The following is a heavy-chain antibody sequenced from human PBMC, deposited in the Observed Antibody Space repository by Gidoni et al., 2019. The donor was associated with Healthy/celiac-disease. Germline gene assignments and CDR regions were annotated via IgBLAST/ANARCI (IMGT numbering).Heavy chain of an antibody. Sequence: EVQLVESGGVLLKPGRSLKLSCTASGFTFGDYAMRWFRQAPGKGLEWVGFIRSKAYGGTKEYAAFVKGRFTISRDDSKSIAYLQMNSLKTEDTAVYYCTREASDIVATAFDYWGQGTLVTVSS. J-gene: IGHJ4*02. V-gene: IGHV3-49*05. CDR1: GFTFGDYA. CDR2: IRSKAYGGTK. D-gene: IGHD5-12*01. CDR3: TREASDIVATAFDY.